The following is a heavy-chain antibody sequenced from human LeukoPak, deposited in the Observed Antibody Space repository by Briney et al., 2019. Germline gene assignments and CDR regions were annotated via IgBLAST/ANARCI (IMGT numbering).Heavy chain of an antibody. CDR3: ARDLLDGYNYQVAFDI. CDR1: GFTFSSYS. J-gene: IGHJ3*02. V-gene: IGHV3-21*01. CDR2: ISSSSSYI. Sequence: PGGSLRLSCAASGFTFSSYSMNWVRQAPGKGLEWVSSISSSSSYIYYADSVKGRFTISRDNAKNSLYLQMNSLRAEDTAEYYCARDLLDGYNYQVAFDIWGQGTMVTVSS. D-gene: IGHD5-24*01.